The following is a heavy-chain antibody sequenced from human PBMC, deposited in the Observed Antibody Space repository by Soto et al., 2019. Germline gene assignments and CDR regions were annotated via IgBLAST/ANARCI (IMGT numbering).Heavy chain of an antibody. CDR1: GDSIGAYS. CDR2: IHYNGYT. CDR3: AREGNLGRWLQPLDFWGQGTLVTVSSGKPQFFDL. Sequence: PSEPLSLTCTVSGDSIGAYSWSWVRQPPGKGLEWIGNIHYNGYTKYNPSLKSRVTMSVDTSKNQFSLKLISVTAADTAKYFCAREGNLGRWLQPLDFWGQGTLVTVSSGKPQFFDLWGRGTLVTVSS. V-gene: IGHV4-59*01. D-gene: IGHD5-12*01. J-gene: IGHJ2*01.